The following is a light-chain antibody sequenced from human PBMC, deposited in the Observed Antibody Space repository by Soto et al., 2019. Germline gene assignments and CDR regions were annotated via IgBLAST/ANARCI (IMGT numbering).Light chain of an antibody. CDR3: MIWPTNGYV. J-gene: IGLJ2*01. CDR1: SDINVGDYN. V-gene: IGLV5-37*01. CDR2: YSSDSDK. Sequence: QAVVTQPPSSSASPGESARLTCTLPSDINVGDYNIYWYQQKPGSPPRYLLYYSSDSDKGQGSGVPSRFSGSTDASANTGILLISRLQSEDEADYYCMIWPTNGYVFGGGTKLTVL.